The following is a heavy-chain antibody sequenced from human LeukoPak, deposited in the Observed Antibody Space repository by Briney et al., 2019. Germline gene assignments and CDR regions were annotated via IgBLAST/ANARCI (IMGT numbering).Heavy chain of an antibody. CDR3: AKQSAGSAAWYSLHYDF. CDR2: VDGGGGGT. Sequence: GGSLRLSCAASGFTFSSYSTNWVRQAPGRGLEWVSSVDGGGGGTYYADSVKGRFTISRDNSKDTLYLQMNGLRAEDTAVYFCAKQSAGSAAWYSLHYDFWGQGTLVTVSS. V-gene: IGHV3-23*01. J-gene: IGHJ4*02. D-gene: IGHD6-13*01. CDR1: GFTFSSYS.